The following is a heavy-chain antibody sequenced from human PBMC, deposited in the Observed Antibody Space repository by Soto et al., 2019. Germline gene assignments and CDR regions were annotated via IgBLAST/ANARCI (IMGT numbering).Heavy chain of an antibody. CDR1: GFTFSSYW. J-gene: IGHJ6*02. CDR2: IKQDGSEK. D-gene: IGHD3-22*01. Sequence: PGGSLRLSCAASGFTFSSYWMSWVRQAPGKGLKWVANIKQDGSEKYYVDSVKGRFTISRDNAKNSLYLQMNSLRAEDTAVYYCARFYYDSSGYLPSPYYYYYGMDVWGQG. CDR3: ARFYYDSSGYLPSPYYYYYGMDV. V-gene: IGHV3-7*04.